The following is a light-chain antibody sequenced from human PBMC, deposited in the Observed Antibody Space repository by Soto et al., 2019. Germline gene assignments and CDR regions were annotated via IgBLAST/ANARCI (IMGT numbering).Light chain of an antibody. J-gene: IGLJ1*01. CDR2: DVS. CDR1: SNDVGGYNY. V-gene: IGLV2-14*01. Sequence: QSALTQPASVSGSLGQSITISCTGTSNDVGGYNYVSWFQQHPGKAPKFMIYDVSHRSSGVSNRFSGSKSGNTASLTISGLLAEDEADYYCCSYTRTTSFVFGTGTKLTVL. CDR3: CSYTRTTSFV.